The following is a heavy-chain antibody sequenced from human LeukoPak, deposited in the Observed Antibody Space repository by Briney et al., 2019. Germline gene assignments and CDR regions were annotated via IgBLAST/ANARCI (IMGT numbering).Heavy chain of an antibody. CDR1: GFAVSDYT. J-gene: IGHJ2*01. CDR3: ARDRDYGDRNWYFDL. V-gene: IGHV3-21*01. CDR2: ISRSQTYI. D-gene: IGHD4-17*01. Sequence: GGSLRLSCAASGFAVSDYTMNWVRQAPGKGLEWISSISRSQTYIYYADSVKGRFTISRDNAKNTLYLQMNSLRAEDTAVYYCARDRDYGDRNWYFDLWGRGTLVTVSS.